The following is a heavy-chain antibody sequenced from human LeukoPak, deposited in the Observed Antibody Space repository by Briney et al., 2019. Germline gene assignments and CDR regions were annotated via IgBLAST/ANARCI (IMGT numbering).Heavy chain of an antibody. CDR1: GFTFSSHW. Sequence: QPGGSLSLSCAASGFTFSSHWMHWVRQVPGKGLVWVSRIKPDGSTTTYADSVKGRFTISRDNAKNTVYLQMNSLRAEDMAVYYCARSLLGSEDYWGQGTLVTVSS. CDR2: IKPDGSTT. D-gene: IGHD3-16*01. J-gene: IGHJ4*02. CDR3: ARSLLGSEDY. V-gene: IGHV3-74*01.